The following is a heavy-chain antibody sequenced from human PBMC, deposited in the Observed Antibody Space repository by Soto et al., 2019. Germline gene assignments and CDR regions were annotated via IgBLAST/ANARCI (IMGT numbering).Heavy chain of an antibody. CDR3: AHAYGGRSLY. CDR1: GFSLPTDRVG. D-gene: IGHD1-26*01. V-gene: IGHV2-5*02. CDR2: IYWDDSK. J-gene: IGHJ4*02. Sequence: QITLKESGPTLVKPTQTLTLTCTFSGFSLPTDRVGVGWIRQPPGKALEWLAVIYWDDSKTYRPSLKSRLTTTKDTSKNQVALTMTDMDPVDPASYYCAHAYGGRSLYCGQGTLVTVSS.